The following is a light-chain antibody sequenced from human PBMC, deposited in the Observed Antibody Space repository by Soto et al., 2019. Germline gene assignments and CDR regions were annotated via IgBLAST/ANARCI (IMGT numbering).Light chain of an antibody. J-gene: IGLJ7*01. CDR3: TSYTIRSTHAV. Sequence: QSVLTQPASVSASPGQSITISCTGASSDVGGYHYVSWYQQYPGKAPKLMIYDVSNRPSGVSNRFSASKSGNTASLTISGLQAEDEADYYCTSYTIRSTHAVFGGGTQLTVL. CDR1: SSDVGGYHY. CDR2: DVS. V-gene: IGLV2-14*01.